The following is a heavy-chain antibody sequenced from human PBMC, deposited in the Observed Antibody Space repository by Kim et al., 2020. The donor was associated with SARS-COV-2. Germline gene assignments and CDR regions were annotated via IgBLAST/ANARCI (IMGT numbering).Heavy chain of an antibody. V-gene: IGHV1-2*02. CDR1: GYTFTGYY. J-gene: IGHJ4*02. CDR2: INPNSGGT. CDR3: ARDNYDILTGYYNGWDY. D-gene: IGHD3-9*01. Sequence: ASVKVSCKASGYTFTGYYMHWVRQAPGQGLEWMGWINPNSGGTNYAQKFQGRVTMTRDTSISTAYMELSRLRSDDTAVYYCARDNYDILTGYYNGWDYWGQGTLVTVSS.